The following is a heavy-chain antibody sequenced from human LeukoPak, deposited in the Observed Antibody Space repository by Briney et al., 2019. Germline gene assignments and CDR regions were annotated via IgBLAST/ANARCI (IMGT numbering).Heavy chain of an antibody. CDR2: ISWDGGST. CDR3: AKGSPGSYYRGYYMDV. D-gene: IGHD3-10*01. J-gene: IGHJ6*03. CDR1: GFTFDDYA. Sequence: PGGSLRLSCAASGFTFDDYAMHWVRQAPGKGLEWVSLISWDGGSTYYADSVKGRFTISRDNSKYSLYLQMNSLRAEDTALYYCAKGSPGSYYRGYYMDVWGKGTTVTVSS. V-gene: IGHV3-43D*04.